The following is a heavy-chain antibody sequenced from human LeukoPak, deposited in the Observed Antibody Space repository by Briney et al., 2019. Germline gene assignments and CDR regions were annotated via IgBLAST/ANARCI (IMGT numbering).Heavy chain of an antibody. CDR1: GYTFTSYY. CDR2: INLIGGST. J-gene: IGHJ4*02. V-gene: IGHV1-46*01. Sequence: ASVKVSCKASGYTFTSYYMHWVRQAPGQGLEWMGIINLIGGSTRYAQKFQGRVTMTRDTSTSTVYMELSSLRSEDTAVYYCARESDIAVAGTGFDYWGREPWSPSPQ. CDR3: ARESDIAVAGTGFDY. D-gene: IGHD6-19*01.